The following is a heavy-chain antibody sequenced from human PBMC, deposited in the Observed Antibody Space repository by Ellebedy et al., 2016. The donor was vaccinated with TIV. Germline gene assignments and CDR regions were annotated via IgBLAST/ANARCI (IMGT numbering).Heavy chain of an antibody. J-gene: IGHJ4*02. CDR2: ISYSGST. CDR1: SASISSSNYY. Sequence: MPSETLSPTCPLSSASISSSNYYCSWIRQHTGKGLEWIGYISYSGSTYYNPSLMSRVTISGDTSNNQLSLKLNSVTAADTAVHYCARGDTIFDTWGQGTPVTVSS. CDR3: ARGDTIFDT. D-gene: IGHD3-9*01. V-gene: IGHV4-31*03.